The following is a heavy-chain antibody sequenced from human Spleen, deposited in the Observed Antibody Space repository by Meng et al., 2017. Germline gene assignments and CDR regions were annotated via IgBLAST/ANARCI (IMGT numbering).Heavy chain of an antibody. CDR1: GGSFSGYY. D-gene: IGHD4-11*01. CDR3: ARGPTTMAHDFDY. Sequence: QVQLQQWCAGLLKPSETLSLTCVVSGGSFSGYYWSWIRQPPGKGLEWIGEINHSGSTNYNPSLKSRVTISVDTSKNQFSLKLSSVTAADSAVYYCARGPTTMAHDFDYWGQGTLVTVSS. CDR2: INHSGST. V-gene: IGHV4-34*01. J-gene: IGHJ4*02.